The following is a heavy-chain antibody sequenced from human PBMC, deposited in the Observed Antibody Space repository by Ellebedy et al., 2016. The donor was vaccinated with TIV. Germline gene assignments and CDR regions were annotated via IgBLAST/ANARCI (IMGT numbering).Heavy chain of an antibody. CDR1: GFTFGSDS. Sequence: GESLKISCAASGFTFGSDSMSWFRQAPGKGLEWVSAISGSGGSTYYADSVKCRFTISRDNSKNTLYLQMSSLRAEDTAVYYCAKDLLAVRGYYFDYWGQGTLVTVSS. J-gene: IGHJ4*02. CDR2: ISGSGGST. CDR3: AKDLLAVRGYYFDY. D-gene: IGHD6-6*01. V-gene: IGHV3-23*01.